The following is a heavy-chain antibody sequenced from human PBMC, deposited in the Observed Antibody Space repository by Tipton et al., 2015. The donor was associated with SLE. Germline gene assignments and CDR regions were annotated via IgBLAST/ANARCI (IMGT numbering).Heavy chain of an antibody. CDR2: INHSGST. J-gene: IGHJ6*02. CDR1: GGSFSGYY. V-gene: IGHV4-34*01. Sequence: LRLSCAVYGGSFSGYYWSWIRQPPGKGLEWIGEINHSGSTNYNPSLKSRVTISVDTSKNQFSLKLSSVTAADTAVYYCARGPYSSRGYYYYGMDVWGQGTTVTVSS. D-gene: IGHD6-19*01. CDR3: ARGPYSSRGYYYYGMDV.